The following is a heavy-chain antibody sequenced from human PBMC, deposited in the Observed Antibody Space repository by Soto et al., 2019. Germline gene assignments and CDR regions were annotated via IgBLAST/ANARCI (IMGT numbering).Heavy chain of an antibody. CDR1: GFTFSDSY. CDR2: ITFSGNTV. J-gene: IGHJ6*02. V-gene: IGHV3-11*01. CDR3: ARVSWREKYGMDV. Sequence: GGSLRLSCAASGFTFSDSYMSWIRQAPGKGLEWISYITFSGNTVYYADSLKGRFTISRDNAKNSLYLQVNRLRAEDTAVYYCARVSWREKYGMDVWGQGTTVTVSS.